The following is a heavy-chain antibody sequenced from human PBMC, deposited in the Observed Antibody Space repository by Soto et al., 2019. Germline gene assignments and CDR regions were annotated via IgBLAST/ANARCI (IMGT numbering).Heavy chain of an antibody. V-gene: IGHV3-53*01. CDR1: GFTISGKKY. D-gene: IGHD1-1*01. Sequence: DVQLVESGGGLIQPGESLRLSCAAFGFTISGKKYVAWVRQAPGKGLEWVSALYDLDGSFYAASVKGRFTTSSESSKTTVYLQMNDLRPDDTAVYYCATWHEREHAYDVWGQGKTVTVSS. CDR2: LYDLDGS. CDR3: ATWHEREHAYDV. J-gene: IGHJ3*01.